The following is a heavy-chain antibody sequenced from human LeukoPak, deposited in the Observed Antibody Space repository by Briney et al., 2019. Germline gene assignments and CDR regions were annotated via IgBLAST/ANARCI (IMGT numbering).Heavy chain of an antibody. CDR3: ARVQRSGIVVNRFDP. D-gene: IGHD3-22*01. J-gene: IGHJ5*02. CDR1: GFTFSSYA. Sequence: KTGGSLRLSCAASGFTFSSYAMTWVRQAPGKGLEWVSTITGSGGYTYYADSVKGRFTISRDNAKNSLYLQMNSLGAEDTAVYYCARVQRSGIVVNRFDPWGQGTLVIVSS. V-gene: IGHV3-21*04. CDR2: ITGSGGYT.